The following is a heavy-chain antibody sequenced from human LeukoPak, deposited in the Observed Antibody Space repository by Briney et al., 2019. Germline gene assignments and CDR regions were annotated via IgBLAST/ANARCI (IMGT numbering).Heavy chain of an antibody. D-gene: IGHD3-10*01. CDR1: GFTVSSNY. CDR3: ARSRPASIWFGELFT. J-gene: IGHJ5*02. Sequence: PGGSLRLSCAASGFTVSSNYMSWVRQAPGKGLEWVSVIYSGGSTYYADSVKGRFTISRDNSKNTLYLQMNSLRAEDTAVYYCARSRPASIWFGELFTWGQGTLVTVSS. CDR2: IYSGGST. V-gene: IGHV3-66*01.